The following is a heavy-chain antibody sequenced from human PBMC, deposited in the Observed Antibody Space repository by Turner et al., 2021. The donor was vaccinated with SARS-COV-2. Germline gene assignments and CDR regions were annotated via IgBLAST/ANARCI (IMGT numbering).Heavy chain of an antibody. Sequence: QLQLQESGPGLVKPSATLSLRCTVSGGSITSGYYYWGCILQPPGKGLGWIGSINSSGSTYSNPSLKSRVTISVDTSKNQFSLKLNTVTAADTAVYYCARYGPTSTTKAFDPWGQGTLVTVSS. V-gene: IGHV4-39*01. CDR3: ARYGPTSTTKAFDP. CDR2: INSSGST. CDR1: GGSITSGYYY. J-gene: IGHJ5*02. D-gene: IGHD4-17*01.